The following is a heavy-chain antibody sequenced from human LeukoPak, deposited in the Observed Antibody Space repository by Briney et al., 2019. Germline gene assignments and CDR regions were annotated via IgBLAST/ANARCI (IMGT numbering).Heavy chain of an antibody. Sequence: GRSLRLSCAASGFTFSSYSMNWVRQAPGKGLEWVSSISSSSSSYIYYADSVKGQFTISRDNAKNSLYLQMNSLRAEDTAVYYCARDSAAAASGDYWGQGTLVTVSS. CDR1: GFTFSSYS. J-gene: IGHJ4*02. D-gene: IGHD6-13*01. CDR3: ARDSAAAASGDY. CDR2: ISSSSSSYI. V-gene: IGHV3-21*01.